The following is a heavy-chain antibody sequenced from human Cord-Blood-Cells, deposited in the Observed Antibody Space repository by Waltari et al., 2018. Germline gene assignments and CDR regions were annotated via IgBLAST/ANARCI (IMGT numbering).Heavy chain of an antibody. CDR3: ARGDVGYSYGYFDY. CDR1: GGYISSSY. V-gene: IGHV4-59*01. D-gene: IGHD5-18*01. J-gene: IGHJ4*02. CDR2: IYYSGST. Sequence: QVQLQESGPGLVKPSETLSLTCTVSGGYISSSYWSWIRQPPGKGLEWIGYIYYSGSTNYNPSLKSRVTISVDTSKNQFSLKLSSVTAADTAVYYCARGDVGYSYGYFDYWGQGTLVTVSS.